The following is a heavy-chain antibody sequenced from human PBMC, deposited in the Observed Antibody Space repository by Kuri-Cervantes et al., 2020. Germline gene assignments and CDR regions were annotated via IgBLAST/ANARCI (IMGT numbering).Heavy chain of an antibody. CDR2: IWYDGSNK. CDR1: GFTFSSYG. Sequence: GESLKISCAASGFTFSSYGMHWVRQAPGKGLEWVAVIWYDGSNKYYADSVEGRFTISRDNSKNTLYLQMNSLRVEDTAVYYCARGIVKPRDYDFWSGYQTLLDYWGQGTLVTVSS. J-gene: IGHJ4*02. V-gene: IGHV3-33*01. CDR3: ARGIVKPRDYDFWSGYQTLLDY. D-gene: IGHD3-3*01.